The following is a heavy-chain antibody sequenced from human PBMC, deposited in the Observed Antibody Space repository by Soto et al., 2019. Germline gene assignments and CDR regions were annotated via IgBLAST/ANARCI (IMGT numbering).Heavy chain of an antibody. V-gene: IGHV3-30*18. CDR1: GFTFSSSG. CDR3: AKSPPAVAGYFDY. D-gene: IGHD6-19*01. CDR2: TSYDGSNG. Sequence: QVQLVESGGGVVQPGRSLRLSCVASGFTFSSSGMHWVRQAPGKGLEWVAVTSYDGSNGYYADSVRGRFTISRDNSKNTPYMQRNSLRAEDTAVYYCAKSPPAVAGYFDYWGQGTLVTVSS. J-gene: IGHJ4*02.